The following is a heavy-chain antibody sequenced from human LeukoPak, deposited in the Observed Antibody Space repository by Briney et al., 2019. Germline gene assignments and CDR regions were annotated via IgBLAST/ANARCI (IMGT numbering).Heavy chain of an antibody. CDR2: TNKDGSIT. CDR1: GFTVSSNY. CDR3: ARDSGGSGSYPHSLDY. J-gene: IGHJ4*02. V-gene: IGHV3-74*01. Sequence: PGGSLRLSCAASGFTVSSNYMSWVRQAPGKGLVWVSRTNKDGSITTYADSVKGRFTISRDNAKNSLYLQMNSLRAEDTAVYYCARDSGGSGSYPHSLDYWGQGTPVTVSS. D-gene: IGHD3-10*01.